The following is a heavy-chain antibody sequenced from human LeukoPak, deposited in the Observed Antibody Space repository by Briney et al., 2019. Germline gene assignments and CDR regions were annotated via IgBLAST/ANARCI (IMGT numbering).Heavy chain of an antibody. CDR3: ARDLTMVRGVFDY. Sequence: GGSLRLSCAASGFTFSSYGMTWVRQAPGKGLEWLSSFTSRSRNIYYADSVKGRFTISRDNAKNLLYLQMNSLRAEDTAVYYCARDLTMVRGVFDYWGQGTLVTVSS. V-gene: IGHV3-21*06. J-gene: IGHJ4*02. CDR1: GFTFSSYG. CDR2: FTSRSRNI. D-gene: IGHD3-10*01.